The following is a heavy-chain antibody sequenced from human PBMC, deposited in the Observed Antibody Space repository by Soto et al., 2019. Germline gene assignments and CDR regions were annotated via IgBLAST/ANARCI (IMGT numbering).Heavy chain of an antibody. CDR3: AILGTYYFDNSDNYFDF. CDR2: INAGNGNT. V-gene: IGHV1-3*05. Sequence: QVQLVQSGAEEMKPGASVKVSCKASGYTLTRYSIHWVRQAPGQRLEWMGWINAGNGNTKFSQKCQGRXTXTXXTSASTAYMELRGLRSEDTAVYYCAILGTYYFDNSDNYFDFWGQGTLVTVSS. CDR1: GYTLTRYS. D-gene: IGHD3-22*01. J-gene: IGHJ4*02.